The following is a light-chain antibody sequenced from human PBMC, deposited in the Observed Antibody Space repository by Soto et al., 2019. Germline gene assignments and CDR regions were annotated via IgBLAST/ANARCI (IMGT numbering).Light chain of an antibody. CDR1: SSDVGVYNY. CDR2: EVT. CDR3: CSFTSGNTAYV. V-gene: IGLV2-14*01. J-gene: IGLJ1*01. Sequence: QSALTQPGSVSGSPGQSITISCTGTSSDVGVYNYVSWYQQHPGKAPKLMIYEVTNRPSGVSTRFSGSKSGNTASLTISGLQAEDEADYYCCSFTSGNTAYVFGTGTKVTVL.